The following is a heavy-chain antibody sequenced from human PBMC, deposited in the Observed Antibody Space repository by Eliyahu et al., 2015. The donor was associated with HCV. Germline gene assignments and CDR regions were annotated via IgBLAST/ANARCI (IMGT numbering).Heavy chain of an antibody. D-gene: IGHD6-19*01. CDR1: GCSXTTXS. V-gene: IGHV4-59*01. Sequence: QVQLQESGPGLVKPSETLTLTCTVXGCSXTTXSWSWIRPPPGEGPEWMAYLLYSGSTNYNPSLKSRVTISVDTAKNQFSLNLTSVTAADTAVYYCASGGGGIAVTGTGGWFDPWGQGTLVTVSS. CDR2: LLYSGST. J-gene: IGHJ5*02. CDR3: ASGGGGIAVTGTGGWFDP.